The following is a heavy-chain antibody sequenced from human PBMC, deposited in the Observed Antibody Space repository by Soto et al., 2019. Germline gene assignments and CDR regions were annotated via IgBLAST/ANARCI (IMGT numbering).Heavy chain of an antibody. J-gene: IGHJ4*02. CDR3: AHSYYDFWSGYYIRVSYFDY. Sequence: SGPTLVKPTQTLTLTCTFSGFSLSTSGVGVGWIRQPPGKALEWLALIYWDDDKRYSPSLKSRLTITKDTSKNQVVLTMTNMDPVDTATYYCAHSYYDFWSGYYIRVSYFDYWGQGTLVTVSS. V-gene: IGHV2-5*02. CDR1: GFSLSTSGVG. D-gene: IGHD3-3*01. CDR2: IYWDDDK.